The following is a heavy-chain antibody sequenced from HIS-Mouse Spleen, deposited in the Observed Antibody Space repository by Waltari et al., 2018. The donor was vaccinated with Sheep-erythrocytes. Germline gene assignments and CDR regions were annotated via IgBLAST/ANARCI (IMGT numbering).Heavy chain of an antibody. CDR2: RSYDGSNK. CDR3: AKDGGGNWFDP. Sequence: QVQLVESGGGVVQPGRSLRLSCAASGFTFRSYGMHWVRQAPGKGLEWVAVRSYDGSNKYYANAVKGRFTISRDNSKNTLYLQMNSLRAEDTAVYYCAKDGGGNWFDPWDQGTLVTVSS. J-gene: IGHJ5*02. D-gene: IGHD3-10*01. CDR1: GFTFRSYG. V-gene: IGHV3-30*18.